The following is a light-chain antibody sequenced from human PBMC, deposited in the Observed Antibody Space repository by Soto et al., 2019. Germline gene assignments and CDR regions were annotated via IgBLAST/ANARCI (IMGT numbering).Light chain of an antibody. CDR2: EVS. CDR3: SSYTSSSTRGV. Sequence: QSALTQPASVSGSPGQSITISCTGTSSDVGGYNYVSWYQQHPGKAPKLMIYEVSNRPSGVSNRFSGSKSGNTASLTISGLQAEDEADYYCSSYTSSSTRGVFGTGTKVTV. J-gene: IGLJ1*01. CDR1: SSDVGGYNY. V-gene: IGLV2-14*01.